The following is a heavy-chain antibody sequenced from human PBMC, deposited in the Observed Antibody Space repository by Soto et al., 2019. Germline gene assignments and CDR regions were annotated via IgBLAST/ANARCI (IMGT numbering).Heavy chain of an antibody. Sequence: PGGSLRLSCAASGFRFSDYSMSWVRQSPGKGLEGVANIKQDGAEEDYLDSVKGRLTISRDNAKNSLYLQMNSLRAEDTAVYYCARVYYDSRGPTKYRAFDLWGQGTMVTVSS. D-gene: IGHD3-22*01. CDR1: GFRFSDYS. V-gene: IGHV3-7*01. CDR3: ARVYYDSRGPTKYRAFDL. J-gene: IGHJ3*01. CDR2: IKQDGAEE.